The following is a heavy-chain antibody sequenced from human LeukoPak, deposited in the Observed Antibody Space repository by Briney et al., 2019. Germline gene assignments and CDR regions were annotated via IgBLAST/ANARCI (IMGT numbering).Heavy chain of an antibody. Sequence: SGTLSLTCAVYGGSFRGYYWSWIRQSPGKGLEWIGEIDQSGSSGYNPSLKSRVTISVDTSKNQFSLKLTSVTAADTAVYYCARGSFRGATDYWGQGTLVTVSS. J-gene: IGHJ4*02. V-gene: IGHV4-34*01. CDR3: ARGSFRGATDY. D-gene: IGHD4/OR15-4a*01. CDR1: GGSFRGYY. CDR2: IDQSGSS.